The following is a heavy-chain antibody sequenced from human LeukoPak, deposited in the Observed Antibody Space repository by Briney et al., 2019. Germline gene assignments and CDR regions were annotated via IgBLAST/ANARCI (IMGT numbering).Heavy chain of an antibody. CDR2: IYYSGST. V-gene: IGHV4-59*01. CDR3: ASSYYYDSSGYIYFDY. J-gene: IGHJ4*02. Sequence: SETLSLTCTVSGGSISSYYWSWIRQPPGKGLEWIGYIYYSGSTNYNPSLKSRVTISVDTSKNQFSLKLSSVTAADTAVYYCASSYYYDSSGYIYFDYWGQGTLVTVSS. CDR1: GGSISSYY. D-gene: IGHD3-22*01.